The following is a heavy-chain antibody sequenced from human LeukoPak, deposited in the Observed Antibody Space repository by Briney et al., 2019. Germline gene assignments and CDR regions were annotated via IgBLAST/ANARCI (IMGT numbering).Heavy chain of an antibody. CDR1: GGSITTSTYY. Sequence: SETLSLTCTVSGGSITTSTYYWGWIRQPPGKGLDWIGTIYYSGYTYYNPSLESRVTIFVDTSKNQFSLKLSSVTAADTAVYYCAKHYMGSYDNRGLDSWGQGTLVTVSS. D-gene: IGHD3-10*01. J-gene: IGHJ4*02. CDR2: IYYSGYT. CDR3: AKHYMGSYDNRGLDS. V-gene: IGHV4-39*01.